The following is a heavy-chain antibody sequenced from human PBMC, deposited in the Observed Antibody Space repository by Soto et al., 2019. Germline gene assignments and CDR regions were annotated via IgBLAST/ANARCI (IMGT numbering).Heavy chain of an antibody. V-gene: IGHV3-23*01. CDR3: AKDTVVVPAALTLDY. CDR2: ISGSGGNT. J-gene: IGHJ4*02. CDR1: GFTFSSYA. D-gene: IGHD2-2*01. Sequence: GGSLRLSCAASGFTFSSYAMSWVRQAPGKGLEWVSAISGSGGNTYNADSVKGRSTISRDNSKNTLYLQMNSLRAEDTAVYYCAKDTVVVPAALTLDYWGQGTLVTVSS.